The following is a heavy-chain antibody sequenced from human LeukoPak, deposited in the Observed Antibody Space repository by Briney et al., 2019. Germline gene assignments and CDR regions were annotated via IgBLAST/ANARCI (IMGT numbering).Heavy chain of an antibody. D-gene: IGHD3-22*01. CDR3: AREVEDYYDSSGCYFDY. CDR1: GYTFTGYY. V-gene: IGHV1-2*02. CDR2: INPNSGGT. J-gene: IGHJ4*02. Sequence: ASVKVSCKASGYTFTGYYMHWVRQSPGQGLEWMGWINPNSGGTNYAQKFQGRVTMTRDTSISTAYMELRRLRSDDTAVYYCAREVEDYYDSSGCYFDYWGQGTLVTVSS.